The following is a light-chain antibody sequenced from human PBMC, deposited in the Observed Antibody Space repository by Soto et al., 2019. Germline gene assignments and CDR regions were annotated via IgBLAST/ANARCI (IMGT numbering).Light chain of an antibody. J-gene: IGLJ2*01. CDR2: SNN. CDR1: SSNIGSNT. Sequence: QPVLTQPPSASGTPGQRVTISCSGSSSNIGSNTVNWYPQLAGTAPKLLIYSNNQRPSGVPDRFSGSKSRTSASLASSGLQSEEEADYYCAALDDRLNALVFGGGTKVTVL. CDR3: AALDDRLNALV. V-gene: IGLV1-44*01.